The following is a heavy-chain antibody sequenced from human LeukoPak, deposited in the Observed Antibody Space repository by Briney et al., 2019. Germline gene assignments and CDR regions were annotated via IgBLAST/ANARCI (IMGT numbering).Heavy chain of an antibody. V-gene: IGHV3-23*01. CDR3: ARDSGRYGYYMDV. Sequence: GGSLRLSCAASGFTFSSYAMSWVRQAPGKGLEWVSAISGSGGSTYYADSVTGRFTISRDNAKNSVYLQMNSLRVEDTAVYYCARDSGRYGYYMDVWGQGTLVIVSS. J-gene: IGHJ4*02. CDR2: ISGSGGST. CDR1: GFTFSSYA. D-gene: IGHD1-26*01.